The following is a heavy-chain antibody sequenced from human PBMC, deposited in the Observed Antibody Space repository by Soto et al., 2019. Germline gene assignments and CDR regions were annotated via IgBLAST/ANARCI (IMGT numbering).Heavy chain of an antibody. CDR1: GDTXSTYP. CDR2: TIPILDIT. V-gene: IGHV1-69*04. Sequence: GASVKVSCKTSGDTXSTYPITWVRQAPGQGLEWMGRTIPILDITDYAQKFQGRVSITADKSTTTAYMELSSLKFEDTAVYYCARGGDGSGSESVFDIWGQGTMVTVSS. J-gene: IGHJ3*02. D-gene: IGHD3-22*01. CDR3: ARGGDGSGSESVFDI.